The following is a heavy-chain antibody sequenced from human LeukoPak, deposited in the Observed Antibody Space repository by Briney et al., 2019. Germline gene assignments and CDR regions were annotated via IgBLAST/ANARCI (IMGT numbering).Heavy chain of an antibody. Sequence: GGSLRLSCAASGFTFSSYSMNWVRQAPGKGPEWVSYISGTSSTVYYTDSVKGRFTISRDNAKNSLYLQMNSLRDEDTAVYYCARGRFLSDYFDYWGQGALVTVSS. J-gene: IGHJ4*02. CDR2: ISGTSSTV. V-gene: IGHV3-48*02. CDR3: ARGRFLSDYFDY. CDR1: GFTFSSYS. D-gene: IGHD2/OR15-2a*01.